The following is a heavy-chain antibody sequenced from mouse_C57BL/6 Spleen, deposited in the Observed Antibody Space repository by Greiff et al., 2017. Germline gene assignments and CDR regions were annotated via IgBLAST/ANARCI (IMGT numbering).Heavy chain of an antibody. Sequence: EVQLQQSGAELVRPGASVKLSCTASGFNIKDDYMHWVKQRPEQGLEWIGWIDPENGDTEYASKFQGKAPITADTSSNTAYLQLSSLTSEDTAVYYCTTYGAYDGYYWFAYWGQGTLVTVSA. D-gene: IGHD2-3*01. CDR1: GFNIKDDY. CDR2: IDPENGDT. V-gene: IGHV14-4*01. J-gene: IGHJ3*01. CDR3: TTYGAYDGYYWFAY.